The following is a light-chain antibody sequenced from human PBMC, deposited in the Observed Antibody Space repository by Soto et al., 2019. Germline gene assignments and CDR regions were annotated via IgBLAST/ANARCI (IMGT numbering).Light chain of an antibody. CDR1: QSLLHSNGYNY. CDR2: LGS. CDR3: QQSYSTPDT. Sequence: DIVMTQSPLSLPVTPGEPASISCRSSQSLLHSNGYNYLDWYLQKPGQSPQLLIYLGSHRASGVPDRFSGSGSGTDFTLTISSLQPEDFATYYCQQSYSTPDTFGQGTKLEIK. V-gene: IGKV2-28*01. J-gene: IGKJ2*01.